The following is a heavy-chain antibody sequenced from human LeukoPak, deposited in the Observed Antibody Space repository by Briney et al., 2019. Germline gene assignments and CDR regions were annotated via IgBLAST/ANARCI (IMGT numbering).Heavy chain of an antibody. CDR3: ASHGCDSSGYSNYYYYMDV. J-gene: IGHJ6*03. CDR2: IYYSGST. V-gene: IGHV4-59*08. CDR1: GGSISSYY. Sequence: KTSETLSLTCTVSGGSISSYYWSWIRQPPGKGPEWIGYIYYSGSTNYNPSLKSRVTISVDTSKNQFSLKLSSVTAADTAVYYCASHGCDSSGYSNYYYYMDVWGKGTTVTVSS. D-gene: IGHD3-22*01.